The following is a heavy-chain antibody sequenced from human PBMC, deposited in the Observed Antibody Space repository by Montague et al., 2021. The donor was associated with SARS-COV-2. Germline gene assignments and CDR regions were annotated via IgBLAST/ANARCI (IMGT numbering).Heavy chain of an antibody. V-gene: IGHV4-39*07. CDR1: GDSISHSSYY. CDR3: ARVREWLVPFDH. CDR2: IYYSGST. Sequence: SETLSLTCTVSGDSISHSSYYWGWIRQPPGKGLEGIGSIYYSGSTYYNPSLKSRVTISVDTSRNQLSLKLNSVTAAATAVYYCARVREWLVPFDHWGQGTLVTVSS. J-gene: IGHJ5*02. D-gene: IGHD6-19*01.